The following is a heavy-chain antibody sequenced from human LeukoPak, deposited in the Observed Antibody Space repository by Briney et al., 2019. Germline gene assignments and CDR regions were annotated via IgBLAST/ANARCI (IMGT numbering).Heavy chain of an antibody. J-gene: IGHJ5*02. CDR1: GGSISSGDYY. CDR3: ARGFSRARYCTNGVCLSWFDP. D-gene: IGHD2-8*01. V-gene: IGHV4-30-4*08. CDR2: IYYSGST. Sequence: PSETLSLTCTVSGGSISSGDYYWSWIRQPPGKGLEWIGYIYYSGSTYYNPSLKSRVTISVDTSKNQFSLKLSSVTAADTAVYYCARGFSRARYCTNGVCLSWFDPWGQGTLVTVSS.